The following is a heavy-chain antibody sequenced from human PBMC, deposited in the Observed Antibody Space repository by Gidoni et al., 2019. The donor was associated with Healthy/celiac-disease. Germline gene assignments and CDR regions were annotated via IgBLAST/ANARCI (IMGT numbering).Heavy chain of an antibody. Sequence: QVQLPESGPGLVKPSETLSLTCTVSGGSISSYYWSWIRQPPGKGLEWIGYIYYSGSTNYNPSLKSRVTISVDTSKNQFSLKLSSVTAADTAVYYCARGVDTAAGPAGAFDIWGQGTMVTVSS. V-gene: IGHV4-59*01. CDR1: GGSISSYY. CDR3: ARGVDTAAGPAGAFDI. J-gene: IGHJ3*02. CDR2: IYYSGST. D-gene: IGHD5-18*01.